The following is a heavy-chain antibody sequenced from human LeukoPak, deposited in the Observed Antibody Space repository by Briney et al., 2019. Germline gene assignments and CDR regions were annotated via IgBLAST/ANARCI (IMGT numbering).Heavy chain of an antibody. CDR3: ARSANHYYDSSGYYDHFDY. CDR2: IIPIFGTA. D-gene: IGHD3-22*01. J-gene: IGHJ4*02. V-gene: IGHV1-69*13. CDR1: GGTFSSYA. Sequence: ASVKVSCKASGGTFSSYAISWVRQAPGQGLEWMGGIIPIFGTANYAQKFQGRVTITADESTSTAYMELSSLRSEDTAVYYCARSANHYYDSSGYYDHFDYWGQGTLVTVSS.